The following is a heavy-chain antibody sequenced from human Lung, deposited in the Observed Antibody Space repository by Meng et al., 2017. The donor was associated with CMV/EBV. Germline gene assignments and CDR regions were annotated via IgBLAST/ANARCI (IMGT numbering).Heavy chain of an antibody. Sequence: FNNYGLIWVRQAPGKVLEWVGGISAYSGNTNYAQKIQDRVTMTTHTSSNTAYMELRSLRSDDTAIYYCARVVVHYYARGDNADYSDYWGQGTLVTVSS. CDR2: ISAYSGNT. V-gene: IGHV1-18*04. CDR1: FNNYG. CDR3: ARVVVHYYARGDNADYSDY. D-gene: IGHD3-10*02. J-gene: IGHJ4*02.